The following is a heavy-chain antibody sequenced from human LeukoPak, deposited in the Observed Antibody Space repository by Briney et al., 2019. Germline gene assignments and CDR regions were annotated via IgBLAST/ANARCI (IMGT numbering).Heavy chain of an antibody. J-gene: IGHJ1*01. CDR2: INWNGDSA. V-gene: IGHV3-20*04. D-gene: IGHD2-8*01. CDR3: TRDRGGTYMYFQH. Sequence: GGSLRLSCAASGFTFSDYYMSWIRQAPGKGLEWVSGINWNGDSAGHADSVKGRFTISRDNAKNSLFLQMNSLRAEDTALYYCTRDRGGTYMYFQHWGQGTLVTVSS. CDR1: GFTFSDYY.